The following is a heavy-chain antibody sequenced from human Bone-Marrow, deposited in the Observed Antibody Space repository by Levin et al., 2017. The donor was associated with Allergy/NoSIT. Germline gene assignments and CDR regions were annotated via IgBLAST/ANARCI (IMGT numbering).Heavy chain of an antibody. CDR2: INHSGST. J-gene: IGHJ4*02. V-gene: IGHV4-34*01. CDR3: KIERQLHY. Sequence: SQTLSLTCAVYGGSFSGYYWSWIRQPPGKGLEWIGEINHSGSTNYNPSLKSRVTISVDTSKNQFSLKLSSVTAADTAVYYCKIERQLHYWGQGTLVTVSS. D-gene: IGHD1-1*01. CDR1: GGSFSGYY.